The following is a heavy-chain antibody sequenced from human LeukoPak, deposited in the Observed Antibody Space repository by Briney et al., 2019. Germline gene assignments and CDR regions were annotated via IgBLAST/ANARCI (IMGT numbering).Heavy chain of an antibody. D-gene: IGHD6-13*01. CDR1: GLTFGDHF. J-gene: IGHJ4*02. CDR3: ASAEGYSTDY. Sequence: GGSLRLSCAASGLTFGDHFLDWVRQAPGKGLEWVGRSRNKANSYTTEYAASVKGRFTISRDDSKNSVYLQMNSLKAEDTAVYYCASAEGYSTDYWGQGTLVTVSS. CDR2: SRNKANSYTT. V-gene: IGHV3-72*01.